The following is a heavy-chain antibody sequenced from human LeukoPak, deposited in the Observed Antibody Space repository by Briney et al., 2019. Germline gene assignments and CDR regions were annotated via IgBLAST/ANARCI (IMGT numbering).Heavy chain of an antibody. Sequence: SETLSLTCAVSGGSISSSNWWSWVRQPPGKGLEWIGYIYYSGSTYYNPSLKSRVTISVDTSKNQFSLKLSSVTAADTAVYYCARVTGGSGSYYSPLHYYFDYWGQGTLVTVSS. J-gene: IGHJ4*02. CDR2: IYYSGST. CDR3: ARVTGGSGSYYSPLHYYFDY. V-gene: IGHV4-30-4*01. D-gene: IGHD3-10*01. CDR1: GGSISSSNW.